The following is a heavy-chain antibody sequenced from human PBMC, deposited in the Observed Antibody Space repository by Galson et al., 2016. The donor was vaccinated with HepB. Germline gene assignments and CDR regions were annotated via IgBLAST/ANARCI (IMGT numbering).Heavy chain of an antibody. D-gene: IGHD5-12*01. CDR3: AKAQGWLRLNFWYYFDY. V-gene: IGHV3-23*01. CDR2: ISGSGGST. J-gene: IGHJ4*02. Sequence: SLRLSCAASGFTFSSYAMSWVRQAPGKGLEWVSAISGSGGSTYYADSVKGRFTISRDNSKNTLYLQMNSLRAEDTAVYYCAKAQGWLRLNFWYYFDYWGQGILVTVSS. CDR1: GFTFSSYA.